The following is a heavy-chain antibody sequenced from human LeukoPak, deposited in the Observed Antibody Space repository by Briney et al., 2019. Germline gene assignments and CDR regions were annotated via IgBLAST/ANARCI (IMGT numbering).Heavy chain of an antibody. J-gene: IGHJ4*02. CDR2: NSAYNGNT. CDR1: GYTFTSYG. Sequence: ASVKVSCKASGYTFTSYGISWVRQAPGQGLEWMGWNSAYNGNTNYAQKLQGRVTMTTDTSTSTAYMELRSLRSDDTAFFFQAEEGIRYFDWSYYWGQGTLVTVSS. V-gene: IGHV1-18*01. CDR3: AEEGIRYFDWSYY. D-gene: IGHD3-9*01.